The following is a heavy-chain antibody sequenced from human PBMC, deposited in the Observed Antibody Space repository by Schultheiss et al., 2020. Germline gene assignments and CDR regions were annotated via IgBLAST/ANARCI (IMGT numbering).Heavy chain of an antibody. Sequence: TLSLTCTVSGGSVSSGSYYWSWIRQPPGKALEWLARIDWDDDKFYSTSLKTRLTISKDTSKNQVVLTMTNMDPVDTATYYCARVSAGYNWGPLDYWGQGTLVTVSS. J-gene: IGHJ4*02. V-gene: IGHV2-70*16. CDR3: ARVSAGYNWGPLDY. CDR2: IDWDDDK. CDR1: GGSVSSGSYY. D-gene: IGHD5-24*01.